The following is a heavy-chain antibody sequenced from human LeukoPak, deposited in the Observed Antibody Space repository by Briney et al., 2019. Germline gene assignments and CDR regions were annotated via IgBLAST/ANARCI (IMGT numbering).Heavy chain of an antibody. CDR1: GFTFSTYE. CDR3: ARVRFLEWAPDY. J-gene: IGHJ4*02. D-gene: IGHD3-3*01. V-gene: IGHV3-48*03. Sequence: GASPRLSCAAAGFTFSTYEMNWVVRAPGRRLEGGSYISSSGSTIYYADSVKGRFTISRDNAKNSLYLQMNSLRAEDTAVYYCARVRFLEWAPDYWGQGTLVTVSS. CDR2: ISSSGSTI.